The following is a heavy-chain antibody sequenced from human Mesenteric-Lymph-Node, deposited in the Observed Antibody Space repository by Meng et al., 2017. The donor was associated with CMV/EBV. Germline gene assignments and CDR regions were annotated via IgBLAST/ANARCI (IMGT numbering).Heavy chain of an antibody. J-gene: IGHJ4*02. CDR3: ARGIYYYDSHGADY. CDR2: LSPYNGNT. Sequence: VQPVQAGSEDKRPGALVKVSCRTSGFTFTSFGFTWVRQAPGQGLEWMGWLSPYNGNTNYAQKFQDRVTMTADKSTNTAYMELRNLRSGDTAMYYSARGIYYYDSHGADYWGQGPLVTVSS. CDR1: GFTFTSFG. D-gene: IGHD3-22*01. V-gene: IGHV1-18*01.